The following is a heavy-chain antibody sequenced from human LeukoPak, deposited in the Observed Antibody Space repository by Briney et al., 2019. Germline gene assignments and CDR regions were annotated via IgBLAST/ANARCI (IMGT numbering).Heavy chain of an antibody. CDR1: GDSVSSNSAA. Sequence: SQTLSLTCAISGDSVSSNSAAWNWIRQSPSRGLEWLGRTYYRSKWYNDYAVSVKSRITINPDTSKNQFSLQLNSVTPEDTAVYYCARAVPTHATAMAKNEYYYGMDVWGQGITVTVSS. J-gene: IGHJ6*02. CDR3: ARAVPTHATAMAKNEYYYGMDV. D-gene: IGHD5-18*01. CDR2: TYYRSKWYN. V-gene: IGHV6-1*01.